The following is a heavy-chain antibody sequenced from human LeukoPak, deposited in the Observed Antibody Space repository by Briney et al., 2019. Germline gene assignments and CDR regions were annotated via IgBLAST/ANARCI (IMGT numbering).Heavy chain of an antibody. Sequence: PGGSLRLSCAASGFTFSSYGMHWVRQAPGKGLEWVAFIRYDGSNKYYADSVKGRFTISRDNSKNTLYPQMNSLRAEDTAVYYCAKDHLTLGEVVVISAGPDYWGQGTLVTVSS. CDR1: GFTFSSYG. V-gene: IGHV3-30*02. D-gene: IGHD3-22*01. J-gene: IGHJ4*02. CDR2: IRYDGSNK. CDR3: AKDHLTLGEVVVISAGPDY.